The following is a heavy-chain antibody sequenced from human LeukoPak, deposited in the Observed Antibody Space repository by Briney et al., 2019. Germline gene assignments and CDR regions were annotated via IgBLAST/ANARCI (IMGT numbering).Heavy chain of an antibody. D-gene: IGHD3-9*01. V-gene: IGHV3-23*01. CDR3: AKWGDYDILTGYYVPDY. CDR2: ITGSDGTS. CDR1: GFIFTNYA. J-gene: IGHJ4*02. Sequence: GGSLRLSCVASGFIFTNYAMSWVRQAPGKGLEWVSAITGSDGTSHYADSVKGRFTISRDNSKNTLYLQVNSLRAEDTAVYYCAKWGDYDILTGYYVPDYWGQGTLVTVSS.